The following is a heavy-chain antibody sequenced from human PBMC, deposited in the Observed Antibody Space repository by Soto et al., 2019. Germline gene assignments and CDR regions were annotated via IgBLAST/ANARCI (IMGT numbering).Heavy chain of an antibody. Sequence: QVQLVQSGAEVKKPGSSVKVSCKASGGTFSSYTISWVRQAPGQGLEWMGRIIPIPGIANYAQKFQGRVTITADKSTSTAYMELSSLRSEDTAVYYCARGRGIAAAGNWFDPWGQGTLVTVSS. CDR3: ARGRGIAAAGNWFDP. CDR1: GGTFSSYT. D-gene: IGHD6-13*01. J-gene: IGHJ5*02. V-gene: IGHV1-69*02. CDR2: IIPIPGIA.